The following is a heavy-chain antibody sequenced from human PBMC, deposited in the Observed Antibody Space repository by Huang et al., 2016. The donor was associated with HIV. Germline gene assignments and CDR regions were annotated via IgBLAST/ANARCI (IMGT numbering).Heavy chain of an antibody. CDR3: ARSTWRYSSGSRQNYLDH. V-gene: IGHV4-59*01. D-gene: IGHD3-22*01. CDR1: GVSINGYY. CDR2: TSYTWNT. Sequence: QVQLQESGPGLVKSSETLSLTCAVFGVSINGYYWSWIRQPPGKGLEWIGYTSYTWNTTYTPSLRSLISMSLDTSKKHFSLNLSSVTAADTAIYYCARSTWRYSSGSRQNYLDHWGQGTLVTVSS. J-gene: IGHJ4*02.